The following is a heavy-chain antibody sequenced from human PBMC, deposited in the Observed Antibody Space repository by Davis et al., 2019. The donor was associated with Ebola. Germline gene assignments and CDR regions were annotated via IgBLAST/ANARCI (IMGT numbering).Heavy chain of an antibody. Sequence: SETLSLTCTVSGGSISSSSYYWGWIRQPPGKGLEWIGSIYYSGSTYYNPSLKRRVTISVDTSKNQFSLKLNSVTAADTAVYYCARPVGNGDYSWFDPWGQGTLVTVSS. CDR2: IYYSGST. J-gene: IGHJ5*02. CDR3: ARPVGNGDYSWFDP. V-gene: IGHV4-39*01. D-gene: IGHD4-17*01. CDR1: GGSISSSSYY.